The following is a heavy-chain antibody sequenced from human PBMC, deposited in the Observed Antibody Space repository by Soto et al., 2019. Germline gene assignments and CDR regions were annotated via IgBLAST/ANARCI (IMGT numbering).Heavy chain of an antibody. D-gene: IGHD3-22*01. Sequence: ASVKVSCKASGGTFSSYAISWVRQAPGQGLEWMGGIIPIFGTANYAQKFQGGVTITADESTSTAYMELSSLRSEDTAVYYCARGDQDIVVPRGAFDIWGQGTMVTVSS. V-gene: IGHV1-69*13. CDR1: GGTFSSYA. CDR3: ARGDQDIVVPRGAFDI. CDR2: IIPIFGTA. J-gene: IGHJ3*02.